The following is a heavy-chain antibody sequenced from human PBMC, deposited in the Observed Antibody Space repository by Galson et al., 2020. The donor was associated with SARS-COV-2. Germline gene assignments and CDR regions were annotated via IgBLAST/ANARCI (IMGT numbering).Heavy chain of an antibody. CDR1: DGSISSSSYY. D-gene: IGHD2-21*01. CDR3: ARTIAYCGGDCYSVFDY. J-gene: IGHJ4*02. V-gene: IGHV4-39*01. CDR2: IYYSGST. Sequence: SETLSLTCTVSDGSISSSSYYWGWIRQPPGKGLEWIGSIYYSGSTYYNPSLKSRVTISVDTSKNQFSLKLSSVTAADTAVYYCARTIAYCGGDCYSVFDYWGQGTLVTVSS.